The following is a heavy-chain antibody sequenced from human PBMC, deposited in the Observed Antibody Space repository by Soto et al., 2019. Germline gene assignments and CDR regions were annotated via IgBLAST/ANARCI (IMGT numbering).Heavy chain of an antibody. CDR2: VSTSGRST. CDR3: VKQAHGLDGVAFDY. Sequence: GGSLRLSCSASGFIFSESTIYWVRQVPGKGLEAISAVSTSGRSTYYADSVKDRFTISRDNSRNTLFLQMGSLRPEDTAIYYCVKQAHGLDGVAFDYWGQGTQVTVSS. D-gene: IGHD3-16*01. CDR1: GFIFSEST. V-gene: IGHV3-64D*06. J-gene: IGHJ4*02.